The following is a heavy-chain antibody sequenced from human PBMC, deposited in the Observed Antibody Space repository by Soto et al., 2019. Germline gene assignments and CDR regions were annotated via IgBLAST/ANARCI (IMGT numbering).Heavy chain of an antibody. CDR1: GGTFSSYA. D-gene: IGHD6-6*01. CDR2: IIPIFGTA. J-gene: IGHJ4*02. Sequence: ASVKVSCKASGGTFSSYAISWVRQAPGQRLEWMGGIIPIFGTANYAQKFQGRVTITAGESTSTAYMELSSLRSEDTAVYYCARAQYSSSSRPIDYWGQGTLVTVSS. V-gene: IGHV1-69*13. CDR3: ARAQYSSSSRPIDY.